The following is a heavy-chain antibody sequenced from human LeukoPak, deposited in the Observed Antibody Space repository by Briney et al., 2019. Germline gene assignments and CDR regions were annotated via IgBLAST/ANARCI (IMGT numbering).Heavy chain of an antibody. D-gene: IGHD5-12*01. Sequence: ASVKVSCKASGYTFTIYYMHWVRQAPGQGLEWMGWINPNSGGTNYAQKFQGWVTMTRDTSISTAYMELSRLRSDDTAVYYCARGHIEYSGYDSDGYYFDYWGQGTLVTVSS. CDR2: INPNSGGT. V-gene: IGHV1-2*04. J-gene: IGHJ4*02. CDR3: ARGHIEYSGYDSDGYYFDY. CDR1: GYTFTIYY.